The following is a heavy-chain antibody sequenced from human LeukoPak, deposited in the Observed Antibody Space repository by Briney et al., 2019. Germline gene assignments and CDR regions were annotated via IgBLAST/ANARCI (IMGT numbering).Heavy chain of an antibody. J-gene: IGHJ4*02. CDR3: ATESSGALDY. V-gene: IGHV3-21*01. Sequence: GESLKISCAASGFTFSSCPLNWVRQAPGKGLEWVSSISTTNSYIYYADSVKGRFTISRDNAKNSLYLQMNSLRAEDTAVYYCATESSGALDYWGQGTLVTVSS. CDR1: GFTFSSCP. D-gene: IGHD1-26*01. CDR2: ISTTNSYI.